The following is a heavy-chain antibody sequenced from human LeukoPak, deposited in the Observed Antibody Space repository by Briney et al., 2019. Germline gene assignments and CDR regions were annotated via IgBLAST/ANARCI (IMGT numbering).Heavy chain of an antibody. V-gene: IGHV3-7*01. J-gene: IGHJ3*02. CDR3: ARGGSRTCSTCYSDASDI. CDR1: EFMFSEYW. Sequence: PGGSLRLSCAASEFMFSEYWMNWVRQAPGKGLEWLAIINQDGSEKYSVSSVKGRSTISRDNVKNSLYLQLSSLRAEDTAVYYCARGGSRTCSTCYSDASDIWGQGTMVTVSS. CDR2: INQDGSEK. D-gene: IGHD2-15*01.